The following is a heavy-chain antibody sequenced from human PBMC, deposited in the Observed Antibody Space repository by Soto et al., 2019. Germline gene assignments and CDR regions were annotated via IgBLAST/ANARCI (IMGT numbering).Heavy chain of an antibody. J-gene: IGHJ4*02. CDR2: INHSGST. CDR3: ARGLFSENYYSGGWYYFDY. D-gene: IGHD1-26*01. Sequence: QVQLQQWGAGLLKPSETLSLTCAVYGGSFSGYSWTWIRQSPCKGLEWMGQINHSGSTTYNPSLKSRVTISLATSKNHFSLDLSSVTAADTAVYYCARGLFSENYYSGGWYYFDYWGQGTLVTVSS. CDR1: GGSFSGYS. V-gene: IGHV4-34*01.